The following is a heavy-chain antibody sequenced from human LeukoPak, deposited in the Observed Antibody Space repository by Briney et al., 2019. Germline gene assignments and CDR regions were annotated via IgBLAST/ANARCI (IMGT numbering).Heavy chain of an antibody. CDR2: IYYSGST. J-gene: IGHJ3*02. V-gene: IGHV4-59*01. Sequence: SETLSLXCTVSGGSISSYYWSWIRQPPGKGLEWIGYIYYSGSTNYNPSLKSRVTISVDTSKNQFSLKLSSVTAADTAVYYCARELEIDAFDIWGQGTMVTVSS. CDR1: GGSISSYY. D-gene: IGHD1-1*01. CDR3: ARELEIDAFDI.